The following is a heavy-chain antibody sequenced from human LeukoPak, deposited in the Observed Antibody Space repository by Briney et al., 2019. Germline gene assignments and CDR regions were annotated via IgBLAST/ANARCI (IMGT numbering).Heavy chain of an antibody. V-gene: IGHV1-18*01. D-gene: IGHD2-15*01. Sequence: ASVKVSRKASGYTFTSYGISWVRQAPGQGLEWMGWISAYNGNTNYAQKLQGRVTMTTDTSTSTAYMELRSLRSDDTAVYYCARDFVVVVAAIYYYYGMDVWGQGTTVTVSS. CDR3: ARDFVVVVAAIYYYYGMDV. J-gene: IGHJ6*02. CDR1: GYTFTSYG. CDR2: ISAYNGNT.